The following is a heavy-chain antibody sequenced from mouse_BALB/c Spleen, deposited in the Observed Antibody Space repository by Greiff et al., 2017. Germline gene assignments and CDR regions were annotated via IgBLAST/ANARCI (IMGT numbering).Heavy chain of an antibody. CDR1: GFTFSSYA. D-gene: IGHD4-1*01. CDR3: ARVLTGKGAMDY. V-gene: IGHV5-9-4*01. J-gene: IGHJ4*01. CDR2: ISSGGSYT. Sequence: EVHLVESGGGLVKPGGSLKLSCAASGFTFSSYAMSWVRQSPEKRLEWVAEISSGGSYTYYPDTVTGRFTISRDNAKNTLYLEMSSLRSEDTAMYYCARVLTGKGAMDYWGQGTSVTVSS.